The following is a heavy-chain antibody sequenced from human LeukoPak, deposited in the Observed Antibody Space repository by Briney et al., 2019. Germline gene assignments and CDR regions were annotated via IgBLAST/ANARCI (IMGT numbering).Heavy chain of an antibody. CDR2: INHSGST. Sequence: PSETLSLTCTVSGGSISSYYWSWIRQPPGKGLEWIGEINHSGSTNYNPSLKSRVTISVDTSKNQFSLKLSSVTAADTAVYYCARHRVPAAPFDYWGQGTLVTVSS. CDR1: GGSISSYY. D-gene: IGHD2-2*01. CDR3: ARHRVPAAPFDY. J-gene: IGHJ4*02. V-gene: IGHV4-34*01.